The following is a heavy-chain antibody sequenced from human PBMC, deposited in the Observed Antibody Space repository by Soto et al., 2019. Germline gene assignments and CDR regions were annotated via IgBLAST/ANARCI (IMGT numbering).Heavy chain of an antibody. CDR2: IIPIVDTT. CDR3: AREGAITQSMDQ. CDR1: GGTFGSYG. V-gene: IGHV1-69*13. J-gene: IGHJ4*02. D-gene: IGHD2-2*01. Sequence: SVKVSCKASGGTFGSYGISWVRQAPGQGLEWLGGIIPIVDTTNHAQNFQGRVTFIADESTTTVYMELSSLKFEDTAVYYCAREGAITQSMDQWGQGTLVTVSS.